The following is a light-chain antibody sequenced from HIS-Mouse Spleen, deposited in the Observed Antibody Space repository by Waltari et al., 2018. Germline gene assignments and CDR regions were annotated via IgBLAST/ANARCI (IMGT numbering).Light chain of an antibody. CDR3: QSADSSGTYSVV. V-gene: IGLV3-25*03. CDR2: KDS. Sequence: SYELTQPPPVSVSPGQTARITCSGDALPKQYAYWYQQKPGQPPVLVIYKDSERPSGIPERFSGSSSGTTVTLTISGVQAEDEADYYCQSADSSGTYSVVFGGGTKLTVL. CDR1: ALPKQY. J-gene: IGLJ2*01.